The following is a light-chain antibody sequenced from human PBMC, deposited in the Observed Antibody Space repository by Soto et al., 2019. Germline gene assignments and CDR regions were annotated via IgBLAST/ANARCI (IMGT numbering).Light chain of an antibody. J-gene: IGKJ2*01. CDR1: QSVSSN. Sequence: IMMSHSPATLSVSKRERATLSCRASQSVSSNLAWYQQKPGQAPRLLIYGASTRATGIPARFSGSGSGTEFTLTISSLQSEDLAVYYCQQYNNWPPTFG. CDR3: QQYNNWPPT. CDR2: GAS. V-gene: IGKV3-15*01.